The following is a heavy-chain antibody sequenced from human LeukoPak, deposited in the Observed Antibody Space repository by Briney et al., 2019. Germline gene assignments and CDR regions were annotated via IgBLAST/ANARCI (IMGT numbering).Heavy chain of an antibody. Sequence: ASVKVSCKASGYTFTNYGITWVRQAPGQGLEGMGWISVYQGRTKYAQNFQGRVTMTIDTSTSTAYMDLRSLISDDTAIYFCARSDLGTITAGPFNHWGQGTLVAVSS. CDR1: GYTFTNYG. J-gene: IGHJ4*02. CDR3: ARSDLGTITAGPFNH. CDR2: ISVYQGRT. D-gene: IGHD5-24*01. V-gene: IGHV1-18*01.